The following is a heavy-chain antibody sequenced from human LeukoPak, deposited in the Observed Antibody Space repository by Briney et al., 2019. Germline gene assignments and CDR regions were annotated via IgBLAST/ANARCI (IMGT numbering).Heavy chain of an antibody. V-gene: IGHV1-2*02. CDR1: GYTFTGYY. CDR2: INPNSGGT. J-gene: IGHJ4*02. D-gene: IGHD1/OR15-1a*01. Sequence: GASVKVSCKASGYTFTGYYMHWVRQAPGQGLEWMGWINPNSGGTNYAQKLQGRVTMTTDTSTSIAYMELRSLRSDDTAVYYCARKGGGKLGHVDYWGQGTLVTVSS. CDR3: ARKGGGKLGHVDY.